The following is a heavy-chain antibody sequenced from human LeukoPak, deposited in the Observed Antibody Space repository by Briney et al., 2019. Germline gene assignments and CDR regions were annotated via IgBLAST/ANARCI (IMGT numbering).Heavy chain of an antibody. D-gene: IGHD3-10*01. CDR2: FYYSGST. J-gene: IGHJ5*02. CDR1: GGSISRGGYS. Sequence: SESLSLTCAVSGGSISRGGYSWSWIRQPAGKGLEWIGYFYYSGSTYYNPSLKSRVTISVDTSKNQLSLKLSSVTAADTAVYYCARESNYHGSGTGWFDPWGQGTQVTVSS. V-gene: IGHV4-30-4*07. CDR3: ARESNYHGSGTGWFDP.